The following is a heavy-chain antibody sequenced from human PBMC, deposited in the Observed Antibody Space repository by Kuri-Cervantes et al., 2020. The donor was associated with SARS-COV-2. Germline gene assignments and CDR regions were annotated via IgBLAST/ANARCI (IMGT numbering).Heavy chain of an antibody. J-gene: IGHJ6*02. Sequence: GESLKISCAASGFIVISNSMSWVRQAPGKGLEWVSVIYSGGCTHYADSVKGRFTISRDDSKNTLYLQMNSLRDEDTAVYYCASDTSSWSSDYYDRDVWGQGTTVTVSS. CDR3: ASDTSSWSSDYYDRDV. CDR2: IYSGGCT. CDR1: GFIVISNS. V-gene: IGHV3-53*01. D-gene: IGHD2-2*01.